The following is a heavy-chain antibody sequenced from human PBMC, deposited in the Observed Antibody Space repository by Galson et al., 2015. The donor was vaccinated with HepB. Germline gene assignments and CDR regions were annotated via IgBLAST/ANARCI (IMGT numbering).Heavy chain of an antibody. V-gene: IGHV6-1*01. CDR1: GDSVSRNSAA. CDR2: TFYTSRWFY. CDR3: VRGAATYYAMDV. Sequence: CAISGDSVSRNSAAWNWIRQSPSRGLGWLGRTFYTSRWFYDYAVSLKSRITVHPDTSKNQFSLQLDSVTPEDTAVYYCVRGAATYYAMDVWGQGTAVTVSS. D-gene: IGHD6-25*01. J-gene: IGHJ6*02.